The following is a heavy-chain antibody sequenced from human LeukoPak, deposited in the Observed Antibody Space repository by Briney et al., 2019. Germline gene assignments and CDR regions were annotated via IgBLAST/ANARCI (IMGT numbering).Heavy chain of an antibody. CDR3: AREWLLSPGGSGWYLGYYYYFGVDV. CDR2: TYYRSKWYN. Sequence: SQTLSLTCAISGDSVSGNSAAWNWIRQSPSRGLEWLGRTYYRSKWYNDYAVSVKSRITINPDTSKNQFSVQLNSVTPEDTAVYYCAREWLLSPGGSGWYLGYYYYFGVDVWGQGTTVTVSS. D-gene: IGHD6-19*01. CDR1: GDSVSGNSAA. V-gene: IGHV6-1*01. J-gene: IGHJ6*02.